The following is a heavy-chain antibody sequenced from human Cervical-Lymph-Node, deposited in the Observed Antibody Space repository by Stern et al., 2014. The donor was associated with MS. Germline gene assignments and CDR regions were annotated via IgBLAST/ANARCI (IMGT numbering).Heavy chain of an antibody. D-gene: IGHD6-19*01. Sequence: VQLVESGAEVKKPGSSVKVSCKASGGTFSSYAISWVRQAPGQGLEWMGGIIPIFGTANYAQKFQGRVTITADESTSTAYMELSSLRSEDTAVYYCAREDSSGWYWGYYFDYWGQGTLVTVSS. CDR1: GGTFSSYA. J-gene: IGHJ4*02. CDR2: IIPIFGTA. V-gene: IGHV1-69*01. CDR3: AREDSSGWYWGYYFDY.